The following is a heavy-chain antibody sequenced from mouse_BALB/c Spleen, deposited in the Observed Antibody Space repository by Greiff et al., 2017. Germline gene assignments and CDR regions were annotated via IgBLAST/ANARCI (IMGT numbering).Heavy chain of an antibody. V-gene: IGHV5-6-5*01. CDR1: GFTFSSYA. Sequence: EVKLMESGGGLVKPGGSLKLSCAASGFTFSSYAMSWVRQTPEKRLEWVASISSGGSTYYPDSVKGRFTISRDNARNILYLQMSSLRSEDTAMYYCARVDYRYDVGTWFAYWGQGTLVTVSA. J-gene: IGHJ3*01. D-gene: IGHD2-14*01. CDR3: ARVDYRYDVGTWFAY. CDR2: ISSGGST.